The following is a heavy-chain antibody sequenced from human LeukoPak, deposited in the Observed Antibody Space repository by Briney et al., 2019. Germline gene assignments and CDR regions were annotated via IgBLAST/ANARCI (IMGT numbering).Heavy chain of an antibody. CDR1: GFTFNSYA. Sequence: PGGSLRLSCAASGFTFNSYAMHWVRQAPGKGLEWVAVISYDGSNKYYADSVKGRFTISRDNSKNTLYLQMNSLRAEDTAVYFCAKDRSHSSFGSSSFTCDYWGQGTLVTVSS. CDR2: ISYDGSNK. CDR3: AKDRSHSSFGSSSFTCDY. J-gene: IGHJ4*02. D-gene: IGHD6-6*01. V-gene: IGHV3-30-3*01.